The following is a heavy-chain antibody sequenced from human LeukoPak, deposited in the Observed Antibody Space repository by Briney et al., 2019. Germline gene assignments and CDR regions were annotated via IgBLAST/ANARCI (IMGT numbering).Heavy chain of an antibody. CDR3: ARGAHYHGSSEGYDY. V-gene: IGHV1-2*02. CDR2: INPNSGGT. J-gene: IGHJ4*02. Sequence: ASVKVSCKASGYTFTGYYMHWVRQAPGQGLEWMGWINPNSGGTNYAQKFQGRVTMTRDTSISTAYMELSRLRSDDTAVYYCARGAHYHGSSEGYDYWGQGTLVTVSS. CDR1: GYTFTGYY. D-gene: IGHD3-22*01.